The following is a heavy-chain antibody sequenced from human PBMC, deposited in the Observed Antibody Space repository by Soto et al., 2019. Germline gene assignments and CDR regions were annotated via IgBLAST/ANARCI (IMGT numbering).Heavy chain of an antibody. CDR1: GGSISSSSYY. D-gene: IGHD2-15*01. J-gene: IGHJ6*02. CDR2: IYYSGST. V-gene: IGHV4-39*01. CDR3: ARQGRGYYGMDV. Sequence: SETLSLTCTVSGGSISSSSYYWGWIRQPPGKGLEWIGSIYYSGSTYYNPSLKSRVTISVDTSKNQFSLKLSSVTAADTAVYYCARQGRGYYGMDVWGQGTTVTVSS.